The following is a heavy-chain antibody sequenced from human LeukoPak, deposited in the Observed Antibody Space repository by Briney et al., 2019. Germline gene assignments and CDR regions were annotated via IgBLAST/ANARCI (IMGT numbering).Heavy chain of an antibody. D-gene: IGHD3-3*01. CDR1: GYTFTSYD. Sequence: GASVKVPCKASGYTFTSYDINWVRQATGQGLEWMGWMNPNSGNTGYAQKFQGRVTITRNTSISTAYMELSSLRSEDTAVYYCARAPRGEPTLFGVVIIDWFDPWGQGTLVTVSS. CDR2: MNPNSGNT. J-gene: IGHJ5*02. CDR3: ARAPRGEPTLFGVVIIDWFDP. V-gene: IGHV1-8*03.